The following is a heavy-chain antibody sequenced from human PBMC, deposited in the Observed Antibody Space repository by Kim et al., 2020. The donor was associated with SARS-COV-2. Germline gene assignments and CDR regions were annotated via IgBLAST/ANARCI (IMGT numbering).Heavy chain of an antibody. Sequence: SVKVSCKASGGTFSSYAISWVRQAPGQGLEWMGRIIPILGIANYAQKFQGRVTITADKSTSTAYMELSSLRSEDTAVYYCARDRHSTTVDPWDYMDVWGKGTTVTVSS. V-gene: IGHV1-69*04. D-gene: IGHD4-17*01. CDR1: GGTFSSYA. CDR2: IIPILGIA. J-gene: IGHJ6*03. CDR3: ARDRHSTTVDPWDYMDV.